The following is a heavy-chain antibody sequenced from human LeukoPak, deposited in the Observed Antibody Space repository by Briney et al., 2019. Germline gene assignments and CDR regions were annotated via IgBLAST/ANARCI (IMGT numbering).Heavy chain of an antibody. CDR1: GFTFSTYA. CDR2: ISASSDST. CDR3: AKDRAGYSGARGFDC. Sequence: PGGSLRLSRAASGFTFSTYAMSWVRQAPGKGLDWVSGISASSDSTYYADSVKGRFTISRDNSKNTLYLQMNSLGAADTAVYYCAKDRAGYSGARGFDCWGQGTLVTVSS. J-gene: IGHJ4*02. V-gene: IGHV3-23*01. D-gene: IGHD5-12*01.